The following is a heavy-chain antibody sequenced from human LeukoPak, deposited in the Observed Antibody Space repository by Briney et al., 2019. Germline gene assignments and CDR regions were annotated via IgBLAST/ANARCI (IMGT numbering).Heavy chain of an antibody. D-gene: IGHD3-9*01. CDR3: ASSYYDILTGYYRPGLFDY. CDR2: ISSSSSYI. J-gene: IGHJ4*02. Sequence: SGGSLRLSCAASGFTFSSYIMNWVRQAPGKGLEWVSSISSSSSYIYYADSVKGRFTISRDNAKNSLYLQMNSLRAEDTAVYYCASSYYDILTGYYRPGLFDYWGQGTMVTVSS. CDR1: GFTFSSYI. V-gene: IGHV3-21*01.